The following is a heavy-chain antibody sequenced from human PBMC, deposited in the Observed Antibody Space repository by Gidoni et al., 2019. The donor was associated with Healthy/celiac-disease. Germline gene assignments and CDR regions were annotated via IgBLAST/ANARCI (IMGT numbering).Heavy chain of an antibody. CDR3: APGYDLDY. CDR2: IYSGCST. Sequence: EVQLVESGGGLVQPGGSLRLSCAASGFTVSSNYMSWVRQAPGKRLEWVAVIYSGCSTYDADPVKVRFTISRDNSKNTLYLQMNSLRAEDTAVYYCAPGYDLDYWGQGTLVTVSS. V-gene: IGHV3-66*01. J-gene: IGHJ4*02. CDR1: GFTVSSNY. D-gene: IGHD3-16*01.